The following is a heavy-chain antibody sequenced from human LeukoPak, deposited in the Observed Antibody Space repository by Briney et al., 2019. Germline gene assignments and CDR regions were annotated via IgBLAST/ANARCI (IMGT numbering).Heavy chain of an antibody. Sequence: ASVKVSCKASGYTFTSYDFNWVRQATGQRPEWMGWMSPNSGDTGYAQKFQDRVTMTRNTSISTAYMELSSLRSDDTAVDYCARGPPNWGYDYWGPGTLVTVSS. V-gene: IGHV1-8*01. CDR1: GYTFTSYD. CDR3: ARGPPNWGYDY. CDR2: MSPNSGDT. J-gene: IGHJ4*02. D-gene: IGHD7-27*01.